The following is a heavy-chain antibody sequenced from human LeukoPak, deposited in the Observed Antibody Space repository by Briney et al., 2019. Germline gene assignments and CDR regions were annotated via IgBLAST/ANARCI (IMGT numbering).Heavy chain of an antibody. D-gene: IGHD3-16*02. V-gene: IGHV3-48*03. CDR3: ARVQRRLGELSSPTDY. J-gene: IGHJ4*02. CDR2: ISSSGSTI. Sequence: GGSLRLSCAASGFTFSSYEMNWVRQAPGKGLEWVSYISSSGSTIYYADSVKGRFTISRDNAKNSLYLQVNSLRAEDTAVYYCARVQRRLGELSSPTDYWGQGTLVTVSS. CDR1: GFTFSSYE.